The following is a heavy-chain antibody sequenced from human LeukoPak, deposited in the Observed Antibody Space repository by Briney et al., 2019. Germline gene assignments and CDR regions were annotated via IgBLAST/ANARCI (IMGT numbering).Heavy chain of an antibody. CDR1: GGSFSGYY. CDR3: ARFNVRSVGAHYFDY. J-gene: IGHJ4*02. V-gene: IGHV4-34*01. D-gene: IGHD4-17*01. CDR2: INHSGST. Sequence: SETLSLTCAVYGGSFSGYYWSWIRQPPGKGLEWIGEINHSGSTNYNPSLKSRVTISVDTSKNQFSLKLSSVTAADTAVYYCARFNVRSVGAHYFDYWGQGTLVTVSS.